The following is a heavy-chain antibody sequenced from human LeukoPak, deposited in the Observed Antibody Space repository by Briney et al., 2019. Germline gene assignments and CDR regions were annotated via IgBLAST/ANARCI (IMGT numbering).Heavy chain of an antibody. CDR1: GFTFSSSA. V-gene: IGHV3-23*01. J-gene: IGHJ4*02. CDR3: ATDRPGGGWSFDY. CDR2: ISGSGGST. Sequence: GGSLRLSCAASGFTFSSSAMSWVRQAPGKGLEWVSAISGSGGSTYYADSVKGRFTISRDNSKNTLYLQMNSLRPEDTAVYYCATDRPGGGWSFDYWGRGTLVIVSP. D-gene: IGHD6-19*01.